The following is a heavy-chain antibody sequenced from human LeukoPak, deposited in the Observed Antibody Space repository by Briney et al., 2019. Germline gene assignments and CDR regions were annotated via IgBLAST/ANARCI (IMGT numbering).Heavy chain of an antibody. V-gene: IGHV5-51*01. J-gene: IGHJ3*02. CDR3: GRIPAAGSLKGSFDI. CDR1: GYSFTSNW. D-gene: IGHD6-13*01. CDR2: IYPGDSDT. Sequence: GESLKISCKGSGYSFTSNWIGWVRQMPGKGLEWMGIIYPGDSDTRYSPSFQGQVTISADKSISTAYLQWSSLKASDSAMYYCGRIPAAGSLKGSFDIWGQGTMVTVSS.